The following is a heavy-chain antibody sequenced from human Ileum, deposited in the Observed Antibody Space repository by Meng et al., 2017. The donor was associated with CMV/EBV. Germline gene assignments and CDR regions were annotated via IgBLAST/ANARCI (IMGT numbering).Heavy chain of an antibody. CDR1: GFIFSKNP. V-gene: IGHV3-64*01. Sequence: AAYGFIFSKNPMQWGRQATGRGLESVSAISGNGINKYYANSVRGRFTISRDNSKNTLYLEMGSLRVEDTAVYYCAREDSPGSNWFDPWGQGTLVTVSS. CDR2: ISGNGINK. J-gene: IGHJ5*01. CDR3: AREDSPGSNWFDP. D-gene: IGHD3-22*01.